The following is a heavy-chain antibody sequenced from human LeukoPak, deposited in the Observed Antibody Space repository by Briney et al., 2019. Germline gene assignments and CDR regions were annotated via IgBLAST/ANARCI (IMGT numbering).Heavy chain of an antibody. V-gene: IGHV3-48*04. Sequence: PGGSLRLSCAASGFTFSTYGMSWVRQAPGKGLEWVSYISSSGSTIYYADSVKGRFTISRDNAKNSLYLQMNSLRAEDTAVYYCARDVYYDFWSGHPVAAYWGQGTLVTVSS. CDR2: ISSSGSTI. J-gene: IGHJ4*02. D-gene: IGHD3-3*01. CDR1: GFTFSTYG. CDR3: ARDVYYDFWSGHPVAAY.